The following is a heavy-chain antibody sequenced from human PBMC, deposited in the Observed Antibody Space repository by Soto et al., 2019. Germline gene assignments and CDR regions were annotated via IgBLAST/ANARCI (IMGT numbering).Heavy chain of an antibody. V-gene: IGHV4-59*08. D-gene: IGHD5-18*01. CDR1: GGSISSYY. CDR2: IYYSGST. J-gene: IGHJ4*02. CDR3: ARQSRGYSYGYRY. Sequence: QVQLQESGPGLVKPSETLSLTCTVSGGSISSYYWSWIRQPPGKGLEWIGYIYYSGSTNYNPSLKSRVTIPVDTSKNQFSLKLSSVTAADTAVYYCARQSRGYSYGYRYWGQGTLVTVSS.